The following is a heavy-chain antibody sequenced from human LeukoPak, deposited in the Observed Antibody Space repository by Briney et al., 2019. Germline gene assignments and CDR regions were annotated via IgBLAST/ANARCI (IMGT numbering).Heavy chain of an antibody. CDR2: IGGSGGTT. J-gene: IGHJ4*02. CDR3: AKGYCASTTCYARFEN. CDR1: GFTFSSYA. Sequence: PGGSLRLSCAASGFTFSSYAMSWVRQAPGKGLEWVSSIGGSGGTTFYADSVKGRFTISRDNSKNTLFLQMSSLRAEDTAAYYCAKGYCASTTCYARFENWGQGTLVTVSS. V-gene: IGHV3-23*01. D-gene: IGHD2-2*01.